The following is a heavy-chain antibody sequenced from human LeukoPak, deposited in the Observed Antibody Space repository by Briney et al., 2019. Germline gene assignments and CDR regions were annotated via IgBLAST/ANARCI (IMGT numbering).Heavy chain of an antibody. CDR2: ISSSGSTI. V-gene: IGHV3-11*01. CDR1: GFTFSDYY. D-gene: IGHD4-17*01. Sequence: PRGSLRLSCAASGFTFSDYYMSWIRQAPGKGLEWVSYISSSGSTIYYADSVKGRFTISRDNAKNSLYLQMNSLRAEDTAVYYCARDGDYGDYDFDYWGQGTLVTVSS. J-gene: IGHJ4*02. CDR3: ARDGDYGDYDFDY.